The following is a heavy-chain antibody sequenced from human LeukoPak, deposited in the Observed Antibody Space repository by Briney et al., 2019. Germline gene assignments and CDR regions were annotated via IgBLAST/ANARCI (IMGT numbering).Heavy chain of an antibody. CDR3: ARAFRDPGYFDL. J-gene: IGHJ2*01. V-gene: IGHV1-69*13. CDR2: IIPIFGTA. CDR1: GGTFSSYA. D-gene: IGHD3-10*01. Sequence: SVRVSCKASGGTFSSYAISWVRQAPGQGLEWMGGIIPIFGTANYAQKFQGRVTITADESTSTAYMELSSLRSEDTAVYYCARAFRDPGYFDLWGRGTLVSVSS.